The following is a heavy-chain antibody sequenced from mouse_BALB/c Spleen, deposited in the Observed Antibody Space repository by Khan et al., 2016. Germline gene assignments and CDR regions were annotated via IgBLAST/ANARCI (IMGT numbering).Heavy chain of an antibody. Sequence: QVQLQQSGAELVRPGASVKLSCKASGYTFTSFWINWVKQRPGQGLEWIGHIYPSDSYTDYNQKFKDRATLTVDKSPNTAYMQLNSPTSEGSAVYYCTRGTGYFDYWGQGTTLTVSS. D-gene: IGHD3-3*01. CDR1: GYTFTSFW. J-gene: IGHJ2*01. CDR3: TRGTGYFDY. V-gene: IGHV1-69*02. CDR2: IYPSDSYT.